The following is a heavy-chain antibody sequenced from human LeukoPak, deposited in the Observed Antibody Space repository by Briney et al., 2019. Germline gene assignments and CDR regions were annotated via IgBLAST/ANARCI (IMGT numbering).Heavy chain of an antibody. V-gene: IGHV3-7*01. CDR2: IKHDGNEK. Sequence: GGSLRLSCTASGFAFSSYWMTWVRQAPGKGLEWVANIKHDGNEKYYVDSVVGRLTISRDNAKNSLFPQMNNVRVEDMAVYYCVKGGWIHILDSWGQGTLVTVSS. CDR1: GFAFSSYW. CDR3: VKGGWIHILDS. J-gene: IGHJ4*02. D-gene: IGHD5-18*01.